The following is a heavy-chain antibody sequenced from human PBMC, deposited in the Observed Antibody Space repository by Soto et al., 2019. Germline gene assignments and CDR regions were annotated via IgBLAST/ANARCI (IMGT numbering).Heavy chain of an antibody. CDR1: GYTFTSYG. J-gene: IGHJ4*02. Sequence: ASVKVSCKASGYTFTSYGISWVRQAPGQGPEWVGWVSAYIGTTYYAQKLQGRVTMTADTSTNTAYMELRSLGSDDTAVYYCARDDLVYCGNDICYTKPLDYWGQGTPVTVSS. CDR3: ARDDLVYCGNDICYTKPLDY. V-gene: IGHV1-18*01. CDR2: VSAYIGTT. D-gene: IGHD2-8*01.